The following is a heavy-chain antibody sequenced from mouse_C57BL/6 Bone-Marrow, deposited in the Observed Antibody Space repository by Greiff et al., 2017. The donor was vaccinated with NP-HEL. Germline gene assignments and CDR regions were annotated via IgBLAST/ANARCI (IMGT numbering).Heavy chain of an antibody. D-gene: IGHD4-1*01. CDR1: GFNIKDDY. CDR2: LDPENGDT. V-gene: IGHV14-4*01. Sequence: VQLQQSGAELVRPGASVKLSCTASGFNIKDDYMHWVKQRPEQGLEWIGWLDPENGDTEYASKFQGKATITADTSSHTAYLQLSSLTSEDTAVYYCTPNWDWDYWGQGTTLTVSS. J-gene: IGHJ2*01. CDR3: TPNWDWDY.